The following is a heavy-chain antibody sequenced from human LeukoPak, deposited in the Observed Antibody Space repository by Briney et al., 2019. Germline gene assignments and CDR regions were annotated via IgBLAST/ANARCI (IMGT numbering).Heavy chain of an antibody. V-gene: IGHV4-34*01. J-gene: IGHJ2*01. Sequence: PSETLSLTCAVYGGSFSGYYWSWIRQPPGKGLKWIGEINHSGSTNYNPSLKSRVTISVDTSKNQFSLKLSSVTAADTAVYYCARDVGGYSYGYRPTELYWYFDLWGRGTRVTVSS. CDR3: ARDVGGYSYGYRPTELYWYFDL. CDR2: INHSGST. D-gene: IGHD5-18*01. CDR1: GGSFSGYY.